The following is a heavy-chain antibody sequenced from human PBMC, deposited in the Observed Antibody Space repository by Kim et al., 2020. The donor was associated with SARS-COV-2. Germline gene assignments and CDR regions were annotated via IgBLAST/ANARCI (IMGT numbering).Heavy chain of an antibody. D-gene: IGHD3-10*01. J-gene: IGHJ6*02. CDR2: T. V-gene: IGHV4-4*09. Sequence: TNYNPSLKSRVTISVDTSKNQFSLKLSSVTAADTAVYYCAGGHYYYGMDVWGQGTTVTVSS. CDR3: AGGHYYYGMDV.